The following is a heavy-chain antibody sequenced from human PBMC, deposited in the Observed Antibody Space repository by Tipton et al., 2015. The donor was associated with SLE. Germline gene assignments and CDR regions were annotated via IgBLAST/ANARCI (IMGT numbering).Heavy chain of an antibody. CDR1: GGSISGYH. D-gene: IGHD1-26*01. CDR3: AKDSGTYYFDF. V-gene: IGHV4-59*01. CDR2: ISYTETT. J-gene: IGHJ4*02. Sequence: TLSLTCTVSGGSISGYHWSWLRQPPGKGLEWIGYISYTETTKYNPSLESRVIISVDTSKNQFSLKLSSVTAADTAVYYCAKDSGTYYFDFWGQGVLVNVSS.